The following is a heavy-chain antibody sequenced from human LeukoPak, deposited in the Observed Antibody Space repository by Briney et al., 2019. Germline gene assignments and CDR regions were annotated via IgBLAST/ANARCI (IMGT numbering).Heavy chain of an antibody. CDR2: IYSGGAT. V-gene: IGHV3-53*01. D-gene: IGHD3-3*01. CDR1: GFNFSSNY. J-gene: IGHJ5*02. CDR3: ARVGWDDFWSGHVS. Sequence: GGSLRLSCAASGFNFSSNYMSWVRQAPGKGLEWVSIIYSGGATYYADSVTGRFTISRDNSKNTLCLQMNNLRAEDTAVYYCARVGWDDFWSGHVSWGQGTLVTVSS.